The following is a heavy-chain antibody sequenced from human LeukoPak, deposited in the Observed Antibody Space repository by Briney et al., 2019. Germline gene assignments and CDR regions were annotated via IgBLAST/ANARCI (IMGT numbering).Heavy chain of an antibody. J-gene: IGHJ4*02. D-gene: IGHD3-10*01. V-gene: IGHV3-21*01. CDR3: ARDLHYYGSGSYLFPLGY. CDR2: ISSSSSYI. CDR1: GFTFSSYS. Sequence: KPGGSLRLSCAASGFTFSSYSMNWVRQAPGKGLEWVSSISSSSSYIYYADSVKGRFTIPRDNAKNSLYLQMNSLRAEDTAVYYCARDLHYYGSGSYLFPLGYWGQGTLVTVSS.